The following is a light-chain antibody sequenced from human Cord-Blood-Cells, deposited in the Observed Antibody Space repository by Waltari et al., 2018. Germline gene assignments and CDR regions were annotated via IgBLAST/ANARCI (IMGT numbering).Light chain of an antibody. V-gene: IGKV4-1*01. CDR3: QQYYSTPLT. J-gene: IGKJ4*01. Sequence: DIVMTQSPDSLAVSLGERATIPCKSSQSVLYSSNNKNYLAWYQQKPGHPPKLLIYWASTRESGVPDRFSGSGSGTDFTLTISSLQAEDVAVYYCQQYYSTPLTFGGGTKVEIK. CDR1: QSVLYSSNNKNY. CDR2: WAS.